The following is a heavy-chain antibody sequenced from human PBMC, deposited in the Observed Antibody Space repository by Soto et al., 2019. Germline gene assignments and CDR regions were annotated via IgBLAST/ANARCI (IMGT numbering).Heavy chain of an antibody. CDR2: IITNYNTL. V-gene: IGHV1-69*01. D-gene: IGHD6-13*01. CDR3: ASGASRWYPYFFDS. J-gene: IGHJ4*02. CDR1: EGTFNSYA. Sequence: QAQVVQSGAEVRKPGSSVKLSCKASEGTFNSYAIAWVRQAPGQGLEWMGGIITNYNTLNYAQKFQDRVTITADDSTNTVYMELSSLRSDDTAVYFCASGASRWYPYFFDSWAQGTLVTVSS.